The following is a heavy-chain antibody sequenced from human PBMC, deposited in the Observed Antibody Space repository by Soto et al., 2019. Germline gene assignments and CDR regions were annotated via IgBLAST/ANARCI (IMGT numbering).Heavy chain of an antibody. V-gene: IGHV5-51*01. D-gene: IGHD6-13*01. CDR1: GYTFSNFW. CDR3: ARSPRSSPYFDY. Sequence: ESLKISCQCSGYTFSNFWIGWVRQLPGKGLEWMGIIYPRDHETRYSPSFNGKVTISADKYINTAYLPWNSLEASDTAFYFCARSPRSSPYFDYWGQGALVTVSS. CDR2: IYPRDHET. J-gene: IGHJ4*02.